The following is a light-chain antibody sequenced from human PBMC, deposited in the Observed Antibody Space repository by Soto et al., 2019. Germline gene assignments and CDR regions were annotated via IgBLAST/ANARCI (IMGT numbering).Light chain of an antibody. CDR3: QQYDNWLPIT. CDR1: QSVSSY. Sequence: EIVFTQSPASLSLSPGEGATLSCRASQSVSSYLAWYQQKPGQAPRLLIYGASTRAAGIPARFRGSRSGTEFTLTISSLLSEDFAVYYCQQYDNWLPITFGQGTRLEI. J-gene: IGKJ5*01. CDR2: GAS. V-gene: IGKV3-15*01.